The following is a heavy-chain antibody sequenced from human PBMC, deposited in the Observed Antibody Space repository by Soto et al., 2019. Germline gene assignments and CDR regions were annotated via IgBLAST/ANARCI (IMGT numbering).Heavy chain of an antibody. V-gene: IGHV4-34*09. CDR2: INHSGST. CDR3: AGSSTISVRYFDWFDP. J-gene: IGHJ5*02. Sequence: PSETLSLTCAVYGGSFSGYYWSWIRQPPGKGLEWIGEINHSGSTYYNPSLKSRVTISVDTSKNQFSLKLSSVTAADTAVYYCAGSSTISVRYFDWFDPWGQGTLVTVSS. D-gene: IGHD3-9*01. CDR1: GGSFSGYY.